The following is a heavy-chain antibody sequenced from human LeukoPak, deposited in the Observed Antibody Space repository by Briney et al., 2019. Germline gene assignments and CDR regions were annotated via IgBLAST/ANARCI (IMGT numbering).Heavy chain of an antibody. CDR3: ARNGGSIFGVVSYYYYYYMDV. V-gene: IGHV1-2*02. CDR2: INPNSGGT. D-gene: IGHD3-3*01. CDR1: GYTFTGYY. Sequence: ASVKVSCKASGYTFTGYYMHWVRQAPGQGLEWMGWINPNSGGTNYAQKFQGRVTMTRDTPISTAYMELSRLRSDDTAVYYCARNGGSIFGVVSYYYYYYMDVWGKGTTVTVSS. J-gene: IGHJ6*03.